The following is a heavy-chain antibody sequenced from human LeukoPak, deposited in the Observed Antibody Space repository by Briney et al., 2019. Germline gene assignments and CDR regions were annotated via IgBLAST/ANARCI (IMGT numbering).Heavy chain of an antibody. CDR3: ARGSGGTVIRGVIGH. V-gene: IGHV1-2*02. CDR1: GYTFPGFY. CDR2: INPNSGGT. Sequence: ASVKVSCKASGYTFPGFYMHWVRQAPGQGLEWMGSINPNSGGTNYAQKFQGRVTMTRDTSITTAYMELSSLRYDDTAVYFCARGSGGTVIRGVIGHWGQGTLVTVSS. J-gene: IGHJ4*02. D-gene: IGHD3-10*01.